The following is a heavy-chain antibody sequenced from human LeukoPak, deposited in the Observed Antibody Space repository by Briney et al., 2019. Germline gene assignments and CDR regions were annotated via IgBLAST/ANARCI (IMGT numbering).Heavy chain of an antibody. J-gene: IGHJ3*02. D-gene: IGHD4-17*01. Sequence: ESGPTLVKPTQTLTLTCTFSGFSLSTSGVGVGWIRQPPGKALEWLALIYWNDDKRYSPSLKSRLTITKDTSKNQVVLTMTNMDPVDTATYYCAHSGTVTTPHDAFDIWGPGTMVTVSS. CDR2: IYWNDDK. V-gene: IGHV2-5*01. CDR3: AHSGTVTTPHDAFDI. CDR1: GFSLSTSGVG.